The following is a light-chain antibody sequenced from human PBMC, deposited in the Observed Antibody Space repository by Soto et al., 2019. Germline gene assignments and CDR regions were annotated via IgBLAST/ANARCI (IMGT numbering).Light chain of an antibody. CDR3: QQYNTYPWT. CDR1: QSISRL. V-gene: IGKV1-5*03. CDR2: KAS. J-gene: IGKJ1*01. Sequence: DIQMTQSPSTLSASVGDRVTITCRASQSISRLLAWYQQKPGKAPKVLIYKASSLESGVPLRFSGSGSGTEFTLTISSLQPDDFATYYCQQYNTYPWTFGQGTKVDIK.